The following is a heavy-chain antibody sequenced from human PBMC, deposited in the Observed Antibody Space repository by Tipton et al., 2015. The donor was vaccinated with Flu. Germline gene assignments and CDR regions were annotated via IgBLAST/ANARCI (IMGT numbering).Heavy chain of an antibody. CDR2: INQDGTEK. CDR1: GFTFTSSW. V-gene: IGHV3-7*01. Sequence: SLRLSCAASGFTFTSSWMNWVRQAPGKGLEWVANINQDGTEKYYGDSVRGRFTLSRDNVDNSVYLQMNSLRVEDTAVYYRASEYSTSFWGQGTLVTVSS. D-gene: IGHD2-2*01. CDR3: ASEYSTSF. J-gene: IGHJ4*02.